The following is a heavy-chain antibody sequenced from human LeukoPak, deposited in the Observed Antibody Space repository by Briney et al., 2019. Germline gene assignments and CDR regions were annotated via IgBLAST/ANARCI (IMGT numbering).Heavy chain of an antibody. Sequence: SETLSLTCTVSGGSISSYYWSWIRQPPGKGLEWIGYIYYSGSTNYNPSLKSRVTISVDTSKNQFSLKLSSVTAADTAVYYCARAPFSGEWVYYFDYWGQGTLVTVSS. D-gene: IGHD1-26*01. CDR2: IYYSGST. CDR1: GGSISSYY. CDR3: ARAPFSGEWVYYFDY. J-gene: IGHJ4*02. V-gene: IGHV4-59*12.